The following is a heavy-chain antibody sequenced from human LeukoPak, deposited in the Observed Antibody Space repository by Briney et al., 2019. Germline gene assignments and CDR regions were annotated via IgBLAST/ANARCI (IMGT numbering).Heavy chain of an antibody. J-gene: IGHJ3*02. Sequence: SETLSLTXAVYGGSFSGYYWSWIRQPPGKGLEWIGEINHSGSTNYNPSLKSRVTISVDTSKNQFSLKLSSVTAADTAVYYCAADGMFDAFDIWGQGTMVTVSS. CDR3: AADGMFDAFDI. CDR1: GGSFSGYY. CDR2: INHSGST. V-gene: IGHV4-34*01. D-gene: IGHD3-10*02.